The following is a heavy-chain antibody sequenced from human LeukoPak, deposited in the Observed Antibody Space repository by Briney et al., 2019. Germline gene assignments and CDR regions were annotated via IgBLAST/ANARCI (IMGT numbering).Heavy chain of an antibody. J-gene: IGHJ4*02. Sequence: PSETLSLTCTVSGYSISSGYYWGWIRQPPGKGLEWIGSIYHSGSTYYNPSPKSRVTISVDTSKNQFSLKLSSVTAADTAVYYCASGFDSGSYPYYFDYWGQGTLVTVSS. CDR2: IYHSGST. V-gene: IGHV4-38-2*02. D-gene: IGHD1-26*01. CDR1: GYSISSGYY. CDR3: ASGFDSGSYPYYFDY.